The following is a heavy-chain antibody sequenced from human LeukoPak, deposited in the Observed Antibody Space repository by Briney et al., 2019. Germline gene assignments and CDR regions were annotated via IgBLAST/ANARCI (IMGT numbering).Heavy chain of an antibody. V-gene: IGHV3-21*01. Sequence: PGGSLRLSCAASGFTFSDYSMNWVRQAPGKGLEWVSSISSTSNYIYYADSVKGRFTISRDNAKNSLFPQMDSLRAEDTAVYYCLRGLAAAEDYWGQGTLVIVSS. J-gene: IGHJ4*02. CDR1: GFTFSDYS. CDR3: LRGLAAAEDY. D-gene: IGHD6-13*01. CDR2: ISSTSNYI.